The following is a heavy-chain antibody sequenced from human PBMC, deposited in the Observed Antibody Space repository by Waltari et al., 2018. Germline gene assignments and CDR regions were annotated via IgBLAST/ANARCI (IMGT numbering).Heavy chain of an antibody. J-gene: IGHJ3*02. Sequence: EVQLVESGGGLVQPGRSLRLSCAASGFTFDDYAMHWVRQAPGKGLEWVSGISWNSGSIGYADSVKGRVTIARDNAKNSLYLQMNSLRAEDMALYYCAKEAAGEAFDIWGQGTMVTVSS. D-gene: IGHD6-13*01. CDR3: AKEAAGEAFDI. CDR2: ISWNSGSI. CDR1: GFTFDDYA. V-gene: IGHV3-9*03.